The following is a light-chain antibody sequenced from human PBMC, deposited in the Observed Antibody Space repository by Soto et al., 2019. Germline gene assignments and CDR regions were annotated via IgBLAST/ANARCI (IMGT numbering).Light chain of an antibody. CDR2: DVT. Sequence: LTRPRSVSGSPGQSVAISCTGTSSDVGGYNYVSWYQQHPGKAPKLIIYDVTKRPSGVPDRFSGSSPGNTASLTISGLQAEDEADYFCCSYAGSYSYVFGTGTKVTVL. CDR3: CSYAGSYSYV. V-gene: IGLV2-11*01. J-gene: IGLJ1*01. CDR1: SSDVGGYNY.